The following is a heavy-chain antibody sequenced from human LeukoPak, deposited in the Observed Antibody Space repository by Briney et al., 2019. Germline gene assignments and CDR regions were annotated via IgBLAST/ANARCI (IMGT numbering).Heavy chain of an antibody. CDR2: IKSRADRATT. J-gene: IGHJ4*01. D-gene: IGHD2-21*02. V-gene: IGHV3-15*01. CDR3: ATEGDRLDN. CDR1: GFTFSNTW. Sequence: GGSLRLSCAASGFTFSNTWMSWIRQAPGKGLEWVGRIKSRADRATTDYATPVKGRSTISRDDSKNILYLQMNSLKTEDTAVYYCATEGDRLDNWGHGTLVTVSS.